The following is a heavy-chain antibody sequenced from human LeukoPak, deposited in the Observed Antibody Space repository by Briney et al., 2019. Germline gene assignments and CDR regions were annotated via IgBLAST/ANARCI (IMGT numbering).Heavy chain of an antibody. CDR3: ARVSDISVAAYFDY. J-gene: IGHJ4*02. CDR2: VRFGGSSK. D-gene: IGHD6-19*01. CDR1: GFALSGFG. Sequence: PGGSLRLSCAASGFALSGFGMHWVRQAPGRGLEWVAFVRFGGSSKYYADSVKGRFTISRDNAKNSLYLQMHSLRAVDTALYYCARVSDISVAAYFDYWGQGTLVTVSS. V-gene: IGHV3-30*02.